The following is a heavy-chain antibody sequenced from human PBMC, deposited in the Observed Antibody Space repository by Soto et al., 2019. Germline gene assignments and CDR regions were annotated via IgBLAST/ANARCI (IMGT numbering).Heavy chain of an antibody. D-gene: IGHD3-10*01. CDR1: GGSFSGYY. CDR2: INHSGST. V-gene: IGHV4-34*01. Sequence: QVQLQQWGAGLLKPSETLSLTCAVYGGSFSGYYWSWIRQPPGKGLEWIGEINHSGSTNYNPSLKSRVTISVDTSKNQFSLKLSSMTAADTAVYYCARMELLWFGESDFDYWGQGTLVTVSS. CDR3: ARMELLWFGESDFDY. J-gene: IGHJ4*02.